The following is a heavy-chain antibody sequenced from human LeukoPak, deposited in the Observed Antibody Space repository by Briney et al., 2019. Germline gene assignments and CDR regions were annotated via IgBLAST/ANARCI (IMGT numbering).Heavy chain of an antibody. CDR3: ARQYCSGGSCYPAPYWFDP. CDR1: GGSISNYY. V-gene: IGHV4-4*07. CDR2: IYTSGSS. J-gene: IGHJ5*02. Sequence: PSETLSLTCTVSGGSISNYYWSWIRQPAGKGLEWIGRIYTSGSSNYSPSLKSRVTISVDTSKNQFSLKLSSVTAADTAVYYCARQYCSGGSCYPAPYWFDPWGQGTLVTVSS. D-gene: IGHD2-15*01.